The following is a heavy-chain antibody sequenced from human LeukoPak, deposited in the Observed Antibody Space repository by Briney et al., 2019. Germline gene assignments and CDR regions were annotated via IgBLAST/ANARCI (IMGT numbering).Heavy chain of an antibody. V-gene: IGHV3-33*08. CDR2: IWYDGSNK. D-gene: IGHD3-10*01. J-gene: IGHJ4*02. Sequence: GGSLRLSCAASGFTFSSYAMSWVRQAPGKGLEWVAVIWYDGSNKYYADSVKGRFTISRDNSKNTLYLQMNSLRAEDTAVYYCTRAAAITMVRGVPLDYWGQGTLVTVSS. CDR3: TRAAAITMVRGVPLDY. CDR1: GFTFSSYA.